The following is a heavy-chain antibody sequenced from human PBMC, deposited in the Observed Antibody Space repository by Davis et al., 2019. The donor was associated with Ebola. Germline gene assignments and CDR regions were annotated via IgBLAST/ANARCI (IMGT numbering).Heavy chain of an antibody. D-gene: IGHD5-18*01. V-gene: IGHV3-21*01. J-gene: IGHJ6*02. CDR1: GFTFSSYS. CDR3: ARDWAMDTAMAAYYYYGMDV. CDR2: ISSSSSYI. Sequence: GESLKISCAASGFTFSSYSMNWVRQAPGKGLEWVSSISSSSSYIYYADSVKGRFTISRDNAKNSLYLQMNSLRAEDTAVYYCARDWAMDTAMAAYYYYGMDVWGQGTTVTVSS.